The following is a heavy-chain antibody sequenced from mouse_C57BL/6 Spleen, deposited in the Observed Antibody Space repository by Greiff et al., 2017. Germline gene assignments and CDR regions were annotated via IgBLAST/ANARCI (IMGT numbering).Heavy chain of an antibody. CDR3: ARRDYYGSSRYWYFDV. J-gene: IGHJ1*03. D-gene: IGHD1-1*01. V-gene: IGHV1-69*01. CDR2: IDPSDSYT. Sequence: QVQLQQPGAELVMPGASVKLSCKASGYTFTSYWMHWVKQRPGQGLEWIGEIDPSDSYTNYNQPFKGKSTLTVDKSSSTACMQLSSLTSEDSAVYYCARRDYYGSSRYWYFDVWGTGTTVTVSS. CDR1: GYTFTSYW.